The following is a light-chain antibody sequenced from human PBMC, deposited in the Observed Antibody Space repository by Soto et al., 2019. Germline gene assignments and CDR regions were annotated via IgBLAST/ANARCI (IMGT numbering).Light chain of an antibody. CDR1: PSVSNS. CDR3: QQRNQWHPVT. J-gene: IGKJ4*01. Sequence: ESVLTQSPATLSLSPWERATLSCRASPSVSNSLAWYQHKPGQAPRLLSYDASNRATGVPTRFSGSGSGTDFTLTIISLEPEDFAVYYCQQRNQWHPVTFGGGTRVEIK. V-gene: IGKV3-11*01. CDR2: DAS.